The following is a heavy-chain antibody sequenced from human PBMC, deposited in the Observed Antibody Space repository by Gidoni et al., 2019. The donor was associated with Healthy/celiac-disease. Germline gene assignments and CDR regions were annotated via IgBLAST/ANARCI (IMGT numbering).Heavy chain of an antibody. Sequence: QVQLQQWGAGLLKPSETLSLTCAVYGGSFSGYYWSWIRKPPGKRLEWIGEINHRGSTNYNPYLKSRVTISVDTSKNQFSLKLSSVTAADTAVYYCARGHHGDYYRHFDYWGQGTLVTVSS. D-gene: IGHD4-17*01. CDR1: GGSFSGYY. J-gene: IGHJ4*02. CDR3: ARGHHGDYYRHFDY. V-gene: IGHV4-34*01. CDR2: INHRGST.